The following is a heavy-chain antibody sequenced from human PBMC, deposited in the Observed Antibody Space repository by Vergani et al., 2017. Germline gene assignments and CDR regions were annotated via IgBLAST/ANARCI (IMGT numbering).Heavy chain of an antibody. J-gene: IGHJ4*02. V-gene: IGHV3-21*01. Sequence: EVQLVESGGGLVKPGGSLRLSCAASGFTFSSYSMNWVRQAPGKGLEWVSSISSSSSYIYYADSVKGRFTISRDNAKNSLYLQMNSLRAEDTAVYYCARDTRRDGYNYFDYWGQGTLVTVSS. CDR2: ISSSSSYI. CDR1: GFTFSSYS. CDR3: ARDTRRDGYNYFDY. D-gene: IGHD5-24*01.